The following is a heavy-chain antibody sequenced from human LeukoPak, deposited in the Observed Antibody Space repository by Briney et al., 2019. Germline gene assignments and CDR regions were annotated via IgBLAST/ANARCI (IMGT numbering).Heavy chain of an antibody. CDR2: IWYDGSNK. Sequence: GGSLRLSXAASGFTVSSNYMSWVRQAPGKGLEWVAVIWYDGSNKYYADSVKGRFTISRDNSKNTLYLQMNSLRAEDTAVYYCAKFAYYYDSSGYEVWGQGTLVTVSS. V-gene: IGHV3-33*06. CDR3: AKFAYYYDSSGYEV. CDR1: GFTVSSNY. J-gene: IGHJ4*02. D-gene: IGHD3-22*01.